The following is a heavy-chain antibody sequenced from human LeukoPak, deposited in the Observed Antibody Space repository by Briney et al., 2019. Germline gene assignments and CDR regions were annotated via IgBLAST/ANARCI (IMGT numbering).Heavy chain of an antibody. D-gene: IGHD2-2*01. J-gene: IGHJ5*02. Sequence: GGSLRLSCAASGFTFSSYAMSWVRQAPGKGLEWVSAISGSGGSGSGLNTYYADSVKGRFTTSRDNSKNTLSLQMNSLRAEDTAVYYCTKKLWWDCSGTNCPKADLFDPWGQGTLVTVSS. CDR3: TKKLWWDCSGTNCPKADLFDP. CDR1: GFTFSSYA. V-gene: IGHV3-23*01. CDR2: ISGSGGSGSGLNT.